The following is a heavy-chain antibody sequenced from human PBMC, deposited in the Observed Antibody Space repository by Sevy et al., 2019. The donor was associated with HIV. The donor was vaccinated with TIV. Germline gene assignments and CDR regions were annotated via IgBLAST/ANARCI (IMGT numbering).Heavy chain of an antibody. J-gene: IGHJ4*02. D-gene: IGHD1-1*01. CDR1: GFTFSSYA. CDR2: ISYDGSNK. Sequence: GSLRLSCAASGFTFSSYAMHWVRQAPGKGLEWVAVISYDGSNKYYADSVKGRFTISRDNSKNKLYLQMNSLRAEDTAVYYCARRSRRGTDYLPYFDYWGQGTLVTVSS. V-gene: IGHV3-30-3*01. CDR3: ARRSRRGTDYLPYFDY.